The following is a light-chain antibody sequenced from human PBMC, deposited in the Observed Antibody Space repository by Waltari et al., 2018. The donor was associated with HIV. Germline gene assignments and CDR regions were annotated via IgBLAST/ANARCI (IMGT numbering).Light chain of an antibody. Sequence: EKVMTQSPATLSVSPGERATFTCRASKSVNNNLAWYQQKPGQAPRLLIYDASTRATNIPARFSGSGSGTDFTLTISSLQSEDFAVYFCQQYANWPFTFGQGTRLEIK. CDR3: QQYANWPFT. CDR2: DAS. CDR1: KSVNNN. J-gene: IGKJ5*01. V-gene: IGKV3-15*01.